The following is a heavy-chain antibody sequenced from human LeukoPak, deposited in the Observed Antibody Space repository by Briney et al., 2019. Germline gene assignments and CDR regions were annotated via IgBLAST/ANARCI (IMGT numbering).Heavy chain of an antibody. CDR2: IYHSGST. V-gene: IGHV4-39*01. Sequence: SETLSLTCTVSGGSIDSRSYYWDWIRQASGKGLEWIGTIYHSGSTEYNPSFKSRVAIFVDTSKNQFSLILHSVAAADTAVYYCARRSEFDNTHYHYFDYWGQGALVTVSS. J-gene: IGHJ4*02. D-gene: IGHD2-15*01. CDR3: ARRSEFDNTHYHYFDY. CDR1: GGSIDSRSYY.